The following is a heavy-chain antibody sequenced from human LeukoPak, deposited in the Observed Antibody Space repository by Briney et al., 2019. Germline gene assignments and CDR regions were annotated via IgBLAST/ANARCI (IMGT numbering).Heavy chain of an antibody. CDR2: ISSSSTYI. J-gene: IGHJ4*02. D-gene: IGHD6-13*01. CDR1: GFPFSSYS. Sequence: GGSLRLSCAASGFPFSSYSMNWVRQAPGKGLEWVSSISSSSTYIYYADSVKGRFTISRDNANNSLYLQMNSLRVEDTAVYYCARERGAGLSSSWVAYWGQGTLVTVSS. CDR3: ARERGAGLSSSWVAY. V-gene: IGHV3-21*01.